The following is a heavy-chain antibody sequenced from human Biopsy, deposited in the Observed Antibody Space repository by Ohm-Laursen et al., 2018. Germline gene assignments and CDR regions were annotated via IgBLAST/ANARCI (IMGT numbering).Heavy chain of an antibody. D-gene: IGHD3-10*01. CDR3: AKDRGVARTYYYYPYGMDV. Sequence: SLRLSCAASGFTFNNYGMQWVRQAPGKGLEWVASISEDGTNKYYEDSVKGRFTVSRDNSKNTLYLQMNSLRAEDTAVFYCAKDRGVARTYYYYPYGMDVWGQGTTVTVSS. CDR1: GFTFNNYG. CDR2: ISEDGTNK. V-gene: IGHV3-30*18. J-gene: IGHJ6*02.